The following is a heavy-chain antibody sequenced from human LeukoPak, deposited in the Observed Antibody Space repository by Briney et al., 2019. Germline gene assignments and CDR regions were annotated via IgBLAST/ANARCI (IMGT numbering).Heavy chain of an antibody. CDR1: GFIFSSYG. Sequence: PGGSLRLSCAASGFIFSSYGMSWVRQAPGRGLEWVSAISGSGGNTYYADSVKGRFTISRDNSKNTLYLQMNRLRAEDTAVYYCAKDLSLSYWGQGTLVTVSS. J-gene: IGHJ4*02. V-gene: IGHV3-23*01. CDR3: AKDLSLSY. CDR2: ISGSGGNT. D-gene: IGHD2/OR15-2a*01.